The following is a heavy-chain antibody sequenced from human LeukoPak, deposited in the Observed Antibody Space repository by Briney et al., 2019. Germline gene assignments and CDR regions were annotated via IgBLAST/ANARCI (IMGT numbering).Heavy chain of an antibody. CDR2: VSAYNGNT. D-gene: IGHD6-19*01. CDR1: GYTFYYYG. Sequence: ASVKVSCKASGYTFYYYGISWVRQAPGQGLEWMGWVSAYNGNTNYAQKLQGRVTMTTDTSTSTAYMELRSLRSDDTAVYYCTRAPPYGSGWSKGVLDYWGQGTLVTVSS. J-gene: IGHJ4*02. V-gene: IGHV1-18*01. CDR3: TRAPPYGSGWSKGVLDY.